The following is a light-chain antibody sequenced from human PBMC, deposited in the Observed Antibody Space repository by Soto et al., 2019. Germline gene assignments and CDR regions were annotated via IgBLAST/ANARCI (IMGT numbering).Light chain of an antibody. Sequence: ELVMTKYPAILSVSPGERATLSCRASQSVGINVAWYQQKPGQAPRLLIYGASSRATGIPDRFTGSGSGTDFTLTISRLEPEDFAVFYCHQYGSSPQTFGQGTKVDI. J-gene: IGKJ1*01. CDR2: GAS. V-gene: IGKV3-20*01. CDR3: HQYGSSPQT. CDR1: QSVGIN.